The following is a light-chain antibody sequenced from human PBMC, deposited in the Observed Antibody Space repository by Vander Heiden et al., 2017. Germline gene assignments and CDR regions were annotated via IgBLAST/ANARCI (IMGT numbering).Light chain of an antibody. CDR2: DVT. Sequence: QSDLTQPASLSRSPGQSITISCTGTSSDVGAYNYVSWYQQYPGKAPKLMIYDVTHRPSGVSNRFSGSKSGNTASLTISGLQADDEADYYCSSYTSRITHVFGTGTKVTVL. V-gene: IGLV2-14*03. J-gene: IGLJ1*01. CDR1: SSDVGAYNY. CDR3: SSYTSRITHV.